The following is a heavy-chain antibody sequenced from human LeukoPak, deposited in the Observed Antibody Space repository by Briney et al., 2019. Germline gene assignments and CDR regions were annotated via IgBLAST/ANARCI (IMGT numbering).Heavy chain of an antibody. CDR1: GGSISSGDYY. D-gene: IGHD5-24*01. CDR2: IYYSGST. Sequence: SETLSLTCTVSGGSISSGDYYWSWIRQPPGKGLEWIGYIYYSGSTYYNPSLKSRVTISVDTSKNQFSLKLSSVTAADTAVYYYARDGYNLGGFDYWGQGTLVTVSS. CDR3: ARDGYNLGGFDY. J-gene: IGHJ4*02. V-gene: IGHV4-30-4*01.